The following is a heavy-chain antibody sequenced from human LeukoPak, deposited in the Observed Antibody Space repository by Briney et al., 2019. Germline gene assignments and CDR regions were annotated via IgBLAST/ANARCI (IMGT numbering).Heavy chain of an antibody. D-gene: IGHD3-9*01. J-gene: IGHJ4*02. CDR3: AGAGYYGPAPFDY. V-gene: IGHV3-48*03. Sequence: GGSLRLSRAAPLFTFSSYVLNWVPEAPGKGLERVSYISRSGSTIHYADSVRGRFTISRDNAKNSLDQQMNSLRAEDTAVYYCAGAGYYGPAPFDYWGQGTLASVFS. CDR2: ISRSGSTI. CDR1: LFTFSSYV.